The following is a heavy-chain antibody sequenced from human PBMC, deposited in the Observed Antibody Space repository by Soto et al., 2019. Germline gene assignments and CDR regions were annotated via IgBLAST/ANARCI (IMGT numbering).Heavy chain of an antibody. D-gene: IGHD2-2*02. J-gene: IGHJ5*02. V-gene: IGHV4-59*01. CDR1: GGSISSYY. CDR3: ARGYCSSTSCYIWDNWFDP. Sequence: PSKTLSLTCTVSGGSISSYYWSWIRQPPGKGLEWIGYIYYSGRTNYNPSLKSRVTISVDTSKNQFSLKLSSVTAADTAVYYCARGYCSSTSCYIWDNWFDPWGQGTLVTVSS. CDR2: IYYSGRT.